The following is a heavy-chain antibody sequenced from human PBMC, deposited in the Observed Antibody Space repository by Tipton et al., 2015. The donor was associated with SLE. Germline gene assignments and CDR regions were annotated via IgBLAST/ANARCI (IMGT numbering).Heavy chain of an antibody. Sequence: TLSLTCTVSGGSISSYYWSWIRQPAGKGLEWIGRIYTSGSTNYNPSLKSRVTMSVDTSKNQFSLKLSSVTAADTAVYYCAKGSYNWNSGGLDVWGQGTTVTVSS. CDR3: AKGSYNWNSGGLDV. D-gene: IGHD1-7*01. CDR1: GGSISSYY. J-gene: IGHJ6*02. CDR2: IYTSGST. V-gene: IGHV4-4*07.